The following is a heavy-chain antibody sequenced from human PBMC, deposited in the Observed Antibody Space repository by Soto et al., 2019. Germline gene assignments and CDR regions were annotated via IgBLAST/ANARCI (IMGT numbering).Heavy chain of an antibody. CDR3: AREKAVVIAAAANWFDP. CDR2: IYSGGST. V-gene: IGHV3-66*01. J-gene: IGHJ5*02. Sequence: GGSLRLSCAASGFTVSSNYMSWVRQAPGKGLEWVSVIYSGGSTYYADSVKGRFTISRDNSKNTLYLQMNSLRAEDTAVYYCAREKAVVIAAAANWFDPWGQGTLVTVSS. D-gene: IGHD6-13*01. CDR1: GFTVSSNY.